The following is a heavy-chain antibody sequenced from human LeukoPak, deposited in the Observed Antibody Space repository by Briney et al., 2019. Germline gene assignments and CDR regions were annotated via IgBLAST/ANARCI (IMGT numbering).Heavy chain of an antibody. CDR2: ISRVISTV. D-gene: IGHD3-9*01. CDR3: ARDPTYDILTGHSVYYYYGMDV. Sequence: GGSLRLSCAASGFTFNTYSMNWVRQAPGKGLEWVSFISRVISTVYYADSVKGRFTISRDNAKNSMYLQMNSLRAEDTAVYYCARDPTYDILTGHSVYYYYGMDVWGQGTTVTVSS. J-gene: IGHJ6*02. CDR1: GFTFNTYS. V-gene: IGHV3-48*01.